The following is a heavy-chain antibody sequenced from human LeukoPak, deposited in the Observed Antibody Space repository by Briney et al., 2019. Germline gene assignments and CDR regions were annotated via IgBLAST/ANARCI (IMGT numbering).Heavy chain of an antibody. Sequence: GESLKISCKGSGYSFTSYWIGWVRQMPGEGLEWMGIIYPGDFDTTYSPSFQGQVTISADKSITTAYVQWSSLKASDTAMYYCARLGTFGGATSHPIHYWGQGTLVTVSS. J-gene: IGHJ4*02. CDR1: GYSFTSYW. CDR3: ARLGTFGGATSHPIHY. CDR2: IYPGDFDT. D-gene: IGHD3-16*01. V-gene: IGHV5-51*01.